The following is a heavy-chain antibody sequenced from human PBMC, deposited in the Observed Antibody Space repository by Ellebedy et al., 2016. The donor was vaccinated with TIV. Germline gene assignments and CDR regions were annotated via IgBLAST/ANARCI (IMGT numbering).Heavy chain of an antibody. Sequence: GESLKISCAASGFTFSSYDMHWVRQTTGKGLEWVAAIGTAGDTYYPGSVKGRFTISRENAKNSLYLHMNSLRAGDTAVYSCAAVGYYGMDVWGQGTTVTVSS. D-gene: IGHD6-19*01. CDR3: AAVGYYGMDV. J-gene: IGHJ6*02. CDR2: IGTAGDT. CDR1: GFTFSSYD. V-gene: IGHV3-13*01.